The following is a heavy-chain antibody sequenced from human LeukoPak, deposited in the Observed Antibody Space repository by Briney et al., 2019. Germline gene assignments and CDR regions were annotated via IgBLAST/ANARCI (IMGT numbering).Heavy chain of an antibody. CDR2: ISPGSTTI. J-gene: IGHJ1*01. Sequence: GGSLRLSCEASGFTFRTYRMNWVRQAPGKGLEWVSYISPGSTTIYYADSVKGRFTISRDNAKNTLYLQMNNLRVEDTAVYYCAKDRIVISFGDVSKHWGQGTLVTVSS. D-gene: IGHD3-10*01. CDR1: GFTFRTYR. CDR3: AKDRIVISFGDVSKH. V-gene: IGHV3-48*01.